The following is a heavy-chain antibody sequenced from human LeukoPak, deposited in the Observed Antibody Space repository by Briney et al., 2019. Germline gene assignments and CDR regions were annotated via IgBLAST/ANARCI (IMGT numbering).Heavy chain of an antibody. CDR2: IYYSGST. CDR1: GGSISSYY. Sequence: SETLSLTCTVSGGSISSYYWSWIRQPPGKGLEWIGYIYYSGSTNYNPSLKSRVTISVDTSKNQFSLKLSSVTAADTAVYYCARCIGFGELWENWFDPWGQGTLVTVSS. CDR3: ARCIGFGELWENWFDP. J-gene: IGHJ5*02. D-gene: IGHD3-10*01. V-gene: IGHV4-59*08.